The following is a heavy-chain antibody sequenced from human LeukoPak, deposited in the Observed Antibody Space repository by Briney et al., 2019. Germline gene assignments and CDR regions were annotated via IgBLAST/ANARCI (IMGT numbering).Heavy chain of an antibody. Sequence: ASVKVSCKASAYTFTDYYVHWVRQAPGQGLEWMGWINPNSGDTLYAQKFQGRVTMTRDTSISTAYMELRRLRSDDTAVFYCARDPTHYYDSSGYQDSFDYWGQGTLVTVSS. D-gene: IGHD3-22*01. CDR3: ARDPTHYYDSSGYQDSFDY. CDR2: INPNSGDT. J-gene: IGHJ4*02. V-gene: IGHV1-2*02. CDR1: AYTFTDYY.